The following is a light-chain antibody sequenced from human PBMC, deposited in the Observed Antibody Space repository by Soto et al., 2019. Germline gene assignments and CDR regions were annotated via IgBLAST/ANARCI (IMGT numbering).Light chain of an antibody. CDR2: GAS. CDR1: HTIATY. Sequence: IQMTQSPSSLSASVGDGVTLTCRASHTIATYLNWYQQKPGQVPEVLIYGASRLHVGVPSRFTGSGYGTDFTLTINNLQPEDFATYYCQQYNSYSPWTFGQGPKVEIK. V-gene: IGKV1-39*01. J-gene: IGKJ1*01. CDR3: QQYNSYSPWT.